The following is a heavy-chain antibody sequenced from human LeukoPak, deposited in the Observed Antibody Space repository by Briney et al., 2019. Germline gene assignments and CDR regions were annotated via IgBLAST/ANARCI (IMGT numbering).Heavy chain of an antibody. CDR1: GFTFSDCW. D-gene: IGHD5-18*01. CDR3: ARALGYSYGYGIY. V-gene: IGHV3-74*01. Sequence: PGGSLRLSCAASGFTFSDCWMHWVRQAPGKGLEWVSRINTDGSTINYADSVKGRFTVSRGNAKNTMYLQMNSLRAEDSAVYYCARALGYSYGYGIYWGQGTLVTVSS. CDR2: INTDGSTI. J-gene: IGHJ4*02.